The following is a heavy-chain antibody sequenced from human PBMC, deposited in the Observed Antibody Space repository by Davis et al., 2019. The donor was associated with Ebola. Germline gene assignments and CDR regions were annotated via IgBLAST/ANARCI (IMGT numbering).Heavy chain of an antibody. V-gene: IGHV4-59*01. Sequence: SETLSLTCSVSGGSISDSQWAWVRQPPGKGLEYMGHAFNSGTVVYNSALKSRVTISLDRSNNQFSLKLRSVTTADTAVYFCARDYLGSLDFWGQGTLVTVSS. D-gene: IGHD3-10*01. CDR1: GGSISDSQ. J-gene: IGHJ4*02. CDR3: ARDYLGSLDF. CDR2: AFNSGTV.